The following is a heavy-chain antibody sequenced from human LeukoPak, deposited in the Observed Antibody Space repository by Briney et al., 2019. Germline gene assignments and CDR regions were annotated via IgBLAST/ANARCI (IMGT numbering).Heavy chain of an antibody. Sequence: SQTLSLTCTVSRGSIKSGRNYWSWIRQHPGKGLEWIASIYYSGNTFYSPSLKSRLSISIDMSNNQFSLNLSSLTAADTAVYYCARVGYYDILTANDYWGQGTLVTVSS. CDR1: RGSIKSGRNY. V-gene: IGHV4-31*03. J-gene: IGHJ4*02. CDR3: ARVGYYDILTANDY. CDR2: IYYSGNT. D-gene: IGHD3-9*01.